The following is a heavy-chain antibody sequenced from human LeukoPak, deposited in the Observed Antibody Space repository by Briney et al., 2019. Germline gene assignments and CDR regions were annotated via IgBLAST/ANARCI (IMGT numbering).Heavy chain of an antibody. D-gene: IGHD3-16*02. Sequence: GGSLRLSCAASGFPFSSYSMNWVRQAPGRGLEWVSYITSYSSTIYYADSVKGRFTISRDNAENSLYLQMNSLRAEDTAVYYCARVPELELQVGYDYVWGSYRPRGYYFDYWGQGTLVTVSS. CDR1: GFPFSSYS. CDR2: ITSYSSTI. CDR3: ARVPELELQVGYDYVWGSYRPRGYYFDY. J-gene: IGHJ4*02. V-gene: IGHV3-48*01.